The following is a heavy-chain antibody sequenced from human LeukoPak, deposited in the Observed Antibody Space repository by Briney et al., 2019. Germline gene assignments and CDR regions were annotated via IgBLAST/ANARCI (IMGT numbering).Heavy chain of an antibody. Sequence: PSETLSLTCTVSGGSISSYYWSWIRQPAGKGLEWIGYIYYSGSTNYNPSLKSRVTISVDTSKNQFSLKLSSVTAADTAVYYCARHLPTRSGWPYYFDYWGQGTLVTVSS. CDR2: IYYSGST. D-gene: IGHD6-19*01. J-gene: IGHJ4*02. V-gene: IGHV4-59*08. CDR1: GGSISSYY. CDR3: ARHLPTRSGWPYYFDY.